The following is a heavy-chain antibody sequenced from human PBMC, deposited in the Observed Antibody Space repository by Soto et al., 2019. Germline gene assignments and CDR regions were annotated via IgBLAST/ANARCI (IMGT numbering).Heavy chain of an antibody. CDR2: ISGSGYNT. Sequence: QPGGSLRLSCAASGFTFSSYAMSWVRQAPGKGLEWVSAISGSGYNTYYADSVKGRFTISRVNSKNTLYLQMNSLRAEDTAVYYCAKDSPWLVRYYYHGMDVWGQGTTVTVSS. V-gene: IGHV3-23*01. CDR3: AKDSPWLVRYYYHGMDV. CDR1: GFTFSSYA. J-gene: IGHJ6*02. D-gene: IGHD6-19*01.